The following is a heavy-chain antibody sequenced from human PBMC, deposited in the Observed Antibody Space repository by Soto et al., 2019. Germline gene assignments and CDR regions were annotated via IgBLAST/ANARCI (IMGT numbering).Heavy chain of an antibody. CDR1: GFTFISYA. CDR2: ISGSGGST. CDR3: AKDLREMATIRPDY. V-gene: IGHV3-23*01. D-gene: IGHD5-12*01. Sequence: PGGSLRLSCAASGFTFISYAMSWVRQAPGKGLEWVSAISGSGGSTYYADSVKGRFTITRDNSKNMVYLQMNSLRAEDTAVYYCAKDLREMATIRPDYWGQGILVTVSS. J-gene: IGHJ4*02.